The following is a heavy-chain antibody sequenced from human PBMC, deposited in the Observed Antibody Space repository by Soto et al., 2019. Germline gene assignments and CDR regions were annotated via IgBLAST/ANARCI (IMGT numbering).Heavy chain of an antibody. CDR3: ARVVGRSGDYFDY. Sequence: QVQLQQWGGGLSKPSETLSLTCAVYGGSFSGHYWSWIRQPPGKGLEWIGEINHSGTTNYNPSLKSRVTISVETSKNQFSLKLSSVTAADTAVYYCARVVGRSGDYFDYWGQGTLVTVSS. V-gene: IGHV4-34*01. CDR2: INHSGTT. CDR1: GGSFSGHY. J-gene: IGHJ4*02. D-gene: IGHD3-10*01.